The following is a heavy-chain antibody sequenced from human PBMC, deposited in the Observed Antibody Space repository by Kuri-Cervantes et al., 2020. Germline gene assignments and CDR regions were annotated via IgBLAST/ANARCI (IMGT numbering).Heavy chain of an antibody. Sequence: GESLKISCAASGFTFSSSWMHWVCQAPGKGLEWVSSISRNSDYIYYADSVRGRFTISRDNAKNSLYLQLNSLRAEDTALYYCTRGMGDTAIPGSWGQGTLVTVSS. CDR2: ISRNSDYI. J-gene: IGHJ5*02. CDR3: TRGMGDTAIPGS. CDR1: GFTFSSSW. D-gene: IGHD5-18*01. V-gene: IGHV3-21*01.